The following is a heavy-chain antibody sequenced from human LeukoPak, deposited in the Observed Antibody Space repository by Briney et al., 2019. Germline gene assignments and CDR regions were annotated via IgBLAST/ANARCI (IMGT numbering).Heavy chain of an antibody. D-gene: IGHD2-15*01. CDR3: ARARYCSSGSRYWADP. Sequence: PGGSLRLSCAASGIIVSSNYMSWVRQAPGKGLEWVSVIYSGGSTYYADSVKGRFTISRDNSKNMFYLQMNSLRAEDTAVYFCARARYCSSGSRYWADPWGQGTLVTVSS. J-gene: IGHJ5*02. CDR2: IYSGGST. V-gene: IGHV3-53*01. CDR1: GIIVSSNY.